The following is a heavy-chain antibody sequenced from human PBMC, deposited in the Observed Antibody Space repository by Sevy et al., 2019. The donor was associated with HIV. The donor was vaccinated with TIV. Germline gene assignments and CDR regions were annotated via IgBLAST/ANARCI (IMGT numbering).Heavy chain of an antibody. Sequence: GGSLRLSCAASGFSFSNAWMSWVRQAPGKGLEWVAVISYDGSNKYYADSVKGRFTISRDNSKNTLYLQMNSLRAEDTAVYYCAKAGYCSGGSCYFFDYWGQGTLVTVSS. D-gene: IGHD2-15*01. J-gene: IGHJ4*02. CDR3: AKAGYCSGGSCYFFDY. CDR2: ISYDGSNK. CDR1: GFSFSNAW. V-gene: IGHV3-30*18.